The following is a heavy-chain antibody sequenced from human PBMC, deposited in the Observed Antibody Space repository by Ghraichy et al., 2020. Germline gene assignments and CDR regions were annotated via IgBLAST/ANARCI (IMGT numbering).Heavy chain of an antibody. Sequence: GGSLRLSCAASGLTFNRYAMHWVRQAPGKGLEYVSGISSNGGRTHYANSVKGRFTISRDNSKNTLYLQMGSLRAEDMAVYYCARVDCGDDCYSDFYYYYYRMDVWGQGTTVNVSS. CDR2: ISSNGGRT. V-gene: IGHV3-64*01. CDR3: ARVDCGDDCYSDFYYYYYRMDV. J-gene: IGHJ6*02. D-gene: IGHD2-21*02. CDR1: GLTFNRYA.